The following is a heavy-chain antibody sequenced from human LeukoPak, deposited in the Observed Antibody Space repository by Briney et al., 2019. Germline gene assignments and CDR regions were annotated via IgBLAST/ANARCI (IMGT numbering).Heavy chain of an antibody. J-gene: IGHJ4*02. Sequence: PGRSLRLSCAASGFTFSSHWMHWVRQAPGKGLVWVSRINSDGSSRDHADSVKGRFTVSRDNAKNTLYLQMNSLRAEDTAVYYCSRSGGKADLDYWGQGILVTVSS. V-gene: IGHV3-74*01. CDR3: SRSGGKADLDY. CDR1: GFTFSSHW. CDR2: INSDGSSR. D-gene: IGHD2-15*01.